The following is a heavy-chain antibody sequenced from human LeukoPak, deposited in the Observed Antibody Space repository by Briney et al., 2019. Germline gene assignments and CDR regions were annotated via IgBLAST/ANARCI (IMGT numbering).Heavy chain of an antibody. V-gene: IGHV3-30-3*01. D-gene: IGHD2-21*02. CDR2: ISYDGSNK. J-gene: IGHJ5*02. Sequence: GGSLRLSCAASGFTFSSYAMHWVRQAPGKGLEWVAVISYDGSNKYYADSVKGRFTISRDNSKNTLYLQMNSLRAEDTAMYYCARVPYCGGDCYFPAFDPWGQGTLVTVSS. CDR1: GFTFSSYA. CDR3: ARVPYCGGDCYFPAFDP.